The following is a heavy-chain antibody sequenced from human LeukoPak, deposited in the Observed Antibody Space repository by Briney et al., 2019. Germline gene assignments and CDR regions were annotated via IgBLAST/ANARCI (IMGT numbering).Heavy chain of an antibody. Sequence: SETLSLTCTVSGGSISSYYWSWIRQPPGKGLEWIGYIYYSGSTYYNPSLKSRVTISVDTSKNQFSLKLSSVTAADTAVYYCASLEWLLYAFDYWGQGTLVTVSS. CDR2: IYYSGST. J-gene: IGHJ4*02. CDR1: GGSISSYY. V-gene: IGHV4-59*04. CDR3: ASLEWLLYAFDY. D-gene: IGHD3-3*01.